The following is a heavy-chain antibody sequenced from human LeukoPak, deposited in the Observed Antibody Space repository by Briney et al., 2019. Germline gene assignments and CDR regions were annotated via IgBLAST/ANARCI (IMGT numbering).Heavy chain of an antibody. V-gene: IGHV4-4*07. CDR1: GGSISSYY. CDR3: ASSLKDIVVIWDAFDI. J-gene: IGHJ3*02. CDR2: IYTSGST. Sequence: PSETLSLTCTVSGGSISSYYWSWIRQPAGKGLEWIGRIYTSGSTNYNPSLKSRVTMSVDTSKNQFPLKLSSVTAADTAVYYCASSLKDIVVIWDAFDIWGQGTMVTVSS. D-gene: IGHD2-2*01.